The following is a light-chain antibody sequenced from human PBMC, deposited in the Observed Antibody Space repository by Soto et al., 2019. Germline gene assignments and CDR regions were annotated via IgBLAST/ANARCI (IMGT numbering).Light chain of an antibody. J-gene: IGKJ2*01. Sequence: DIQMTQSPSTLSASVEDRVTITCRASQSISSWLAWYQQKPGKAPKLLIYKASSLESGVPSRFSGSGSGTEFTLTVSSLQPDDFATYYCQQYNISPYTFGQGTKLEIK. V-gene: IGKV1-5*03. CDR3: QQYNISPYT. CDR2: KAS. CDR1: QSISSW.